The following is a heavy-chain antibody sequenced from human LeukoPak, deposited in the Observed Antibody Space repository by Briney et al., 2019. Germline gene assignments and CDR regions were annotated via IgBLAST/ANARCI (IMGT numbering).Heavy chain of an antibody. Sequence: SESLSLTCTVSGGSISSYYWSWIRQPTGKGLEWIGYIYYSGSTNYNPSLKSRVTISVDTSKNQFSLKLSSVTAADTAVYYCARVAPPEDSNWFDPWGQGTLVTVSS. CDR2: IYYSGST. J-gene: IGHJ5*02. CDR1: GGSISSYY. V-gene: IGHV4-59*01. CDR3: ARVAPPEDSNWFDP.